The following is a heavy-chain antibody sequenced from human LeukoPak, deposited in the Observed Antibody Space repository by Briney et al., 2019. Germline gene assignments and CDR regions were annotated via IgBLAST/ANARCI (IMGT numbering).Heavy chain of an antibody. Sequence: GGSLRLSCAASGFTFSSYAMSWFRQAPGKGLEWFSAISGSGGSTYYADSVKGRFTISRDNSKNTLYLQMNSLRAEDTAVYYCAKSSDYYDSSRFDYWGQGTLVTVSS. D-gene: IGHD3-22*01. CDR1: GFTFSSYA. CDR2: ISGSGGST. V-gene: IGHV3-23*01. J-gene: IGHJ4*02. CDR3: AKSSDYYDSSRFDY.